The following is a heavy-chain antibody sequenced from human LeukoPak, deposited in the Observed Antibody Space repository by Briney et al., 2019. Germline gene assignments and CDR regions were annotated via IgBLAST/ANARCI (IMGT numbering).Heavy chain of an antibody. Sequence: SETLSLTCTVSGGSISSYYWSWIRQPPGKGLEWIGYIYYSGSTNYNPSLKSRVTISVDRSKNQFSLKLSSVTAADTAVYYCARLVVEEANFDYWGQGTLVTVSS. D-gene: IGHD2-15*01. CDR3: ARLVVEEANFDY. J-gene: IGHJ4*02. CDR1: GGSISSYY. V-gene: IGHV4-59*12. CDR2: IYYSGST.